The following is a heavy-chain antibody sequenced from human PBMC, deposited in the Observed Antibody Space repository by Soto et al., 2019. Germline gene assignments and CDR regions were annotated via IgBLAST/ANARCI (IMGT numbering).Heavy chain of an antibody. CDR3: ARDDYDILTGSRSGADY. Sequence: ASVKVSCKASGYTFTSYYMHWVRQAPGQGLEWMGIINPSGGSTSYAQKFQGRVTMTRDTSTSTVYMELSSLRSEDTAVYYCARDDYDILTGSRSGADYLGQGTLVTVSS. J-gene: IGHJ4*02. CDR2: INPSGGST. D-gene: IGHD3-9*01. CDR1: GYTFTSYY. V-gene: IGHV1-46*01.